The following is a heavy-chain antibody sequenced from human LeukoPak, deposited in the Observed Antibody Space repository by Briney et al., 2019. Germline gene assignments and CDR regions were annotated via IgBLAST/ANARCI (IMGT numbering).Heavy chain of an antibody. CDR3: ARGGEYSGPIGADY. CDR2: INNDGTDR. J-gene: IGHJ4*02. V-gene: IGHV3-74*01. CDR1: GFTFTRFW. Sequence: PGGSLRVSCAASGFTFTRFWMHWVRQVPGKGLLWVSRINNDGTDRSYADSVKGRFSISRDNDKNTLYLQMNSLRVEDTAVYYCARGGEYSGPIGADYWGQGTLVTVSS. D-gene: IGHD1-26*01.